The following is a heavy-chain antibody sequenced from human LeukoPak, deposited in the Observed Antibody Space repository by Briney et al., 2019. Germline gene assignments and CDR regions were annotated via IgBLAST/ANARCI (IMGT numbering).Heavy chain of an antibody. CDR2: IYPGDSDT. J-gene: IGHJ4*02. CDR1: GSSFTSYW. CDR3: ARLSSPYYYDSSEIDY. V-gene: IGHV5-51*01. Sequence: GESLQISCQGSGSSFTSYWIGWVRQLPGKGLEWMGIIYPGDSDTRYSPSLQGQVTISADKSISTAYLQWSSLKASDTAMYYCARLSSPYYYDSSEIDYWGQGTLVTVSS. D-gene: IGHD3-22*01.